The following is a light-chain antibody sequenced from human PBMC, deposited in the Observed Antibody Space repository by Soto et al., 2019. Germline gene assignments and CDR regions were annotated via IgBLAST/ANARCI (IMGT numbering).Light chain of an antibody. Sequence: QSALTQPASVSGSPGQSITISCTGTSSDVGGYNSVSWYQQHPGKAPKLLIYEVSNRPSGFSNRFSVSKSGNTASLTISGLQAEDEADYYCSSYAGSSTLVFGTGTKGTVL. CDR3: SSYAGSSTLV. V-gene: IGLV2-14*01. CDR1: SSDVGGYNS. CDR2: EVS. J-gene: IGLJ1*01.